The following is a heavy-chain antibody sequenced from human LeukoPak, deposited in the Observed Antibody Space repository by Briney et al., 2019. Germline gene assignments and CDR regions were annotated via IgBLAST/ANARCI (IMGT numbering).Heavy chain of an antibody. CDR3: TIGYGEAGY. Sequence: GGSLRLSCAASGFTFSNAWMSWVRQAPGKGLEWVGRIKSKTDGGTTDYAAPVKGRFTISRDDSKTTVNLQMNSLKTEDTAVYYSTIGYGEAGYWGQGTLVTVSS. V-gene: IGHV3-15*01. D-gene: IGHD4-17*01. CDR1: GFTFSNAW. J-gene: IGHJ4*02. CDR2: IKSKTDGGTT.